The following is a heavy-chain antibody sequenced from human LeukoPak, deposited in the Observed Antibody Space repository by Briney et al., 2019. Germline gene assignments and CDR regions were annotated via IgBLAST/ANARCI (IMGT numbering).Heavy chain of an antibody. CDR1: GFTFDDYA. Sequence: GRSLRPSCAASGFTFDDYAMHWVRQAPGKGLEWVSGISWNSGSIGYAVSVKGRFTISRDNAKNSLYLQMNSLRAEDMALYYCAKAQGGSGWYGPNWYFDLWGRGTLVTVSS. D-gene: IGHD6-19*01. CDR3: AKAQGGSGWYGPNWYFDL. J-gene: IGHJ2*01. V-gene: IGHV3-9*03. CDR2: ISWNSGSI.